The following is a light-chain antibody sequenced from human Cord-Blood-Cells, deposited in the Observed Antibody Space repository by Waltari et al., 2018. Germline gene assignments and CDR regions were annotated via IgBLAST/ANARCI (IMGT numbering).Light chain of an antibody. CDR1: SSDVGSYHL. Sequence: QSALTPPASVSGSPGQSTTISCTGTSSDVGSYHLLSWYQQHPGKAPKLMIYEGSKRPSGVSNRFSGSKSGNTASLTISGLQAEDEADYYCCSYAGSSTWVFGVGTKLTVL. CDR3: CSYAGSSTWV. CDR2: EGS. J-gene: IGLJ3*02. V-gene: IGLV2-23*01.